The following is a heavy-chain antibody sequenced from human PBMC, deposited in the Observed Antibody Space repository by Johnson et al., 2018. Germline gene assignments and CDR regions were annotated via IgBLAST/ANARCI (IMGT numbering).Heavy chain of an antibody. D-gene: IGHD5-18*01. V-gene: IGHV3-73*02. Sequence: EVQLLESGGGLVQPGGSLKLSCAASGFTFSGSAMHWVRQASGKGLEWVGRIRSKANSYATAYAASVKGRFTITRDDSKNTAYLQMNRLKTEDTAVYYCTEHGCSYADYGMDVWGQGTTVTVSS. CDR1: GFTFSGSA. CDR2: IRSKANSYAT. J-gene: IGHJ6*02. CDR3: TEHGCSYADYGMDV.